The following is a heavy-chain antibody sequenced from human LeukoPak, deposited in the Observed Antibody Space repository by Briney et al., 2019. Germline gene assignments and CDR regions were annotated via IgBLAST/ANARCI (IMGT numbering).Heavy chain of an antibody. CDR1: GFTFSNYA. J-gene: IGHJ4*02. D-gene: IGHD1-26*01. Sequence: PGGSLRLSCAISGFTFSNYAMSWVRQAPGKGLEWVAAISRTGITTYYADSVRGRFIISRDNSKNTLFLQLNSLRVEDTALYYCAKDEWELIFDLWGQGTLVAVTS. CDR2: ISRTGITT. V-gene: IGHV3-23*01. CDR3: AKDEWELIFDL.